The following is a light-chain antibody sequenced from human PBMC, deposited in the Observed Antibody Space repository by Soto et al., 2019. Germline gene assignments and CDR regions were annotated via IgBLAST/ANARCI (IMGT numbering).Light chain of an antibody. Sequence: QSVLTQPPSASGTPGQRVTISCSGSSSNIGSQVVYWYQQLAGTAPKLLMYNNNQRPSGVPDRFSGSKSGTSASRAISGLQSEDEADYYWAVWDDRLDGWVFGGGTQLTVL. V-gene: IGLV1-44*01. CDR2: NNN. J-gene: IGLJ3*02. CDR1: SSNIGSQV. CDR3: AVWDDRLDGWV.